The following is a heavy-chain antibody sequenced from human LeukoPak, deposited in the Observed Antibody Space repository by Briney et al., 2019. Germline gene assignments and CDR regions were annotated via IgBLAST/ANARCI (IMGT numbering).Heavy chain of an antibody. V-gene: IGHV5-10-1*01. D-gene: IGHD3-10*01. J-gene: IGHJ5*02. CDR3: ARQKFSSGNAWFDP. CDR2: IEPSDSYT. CDR1: GYSFTSHW. Sequence: GEALRISCKGSGYSFTSHWISWVRQMPGKGLEWMGRIEPSDSYTNHSPSFQGHVTISADKSISTAYLQWSSLKASDTAMYYCARQKFSSGNAWFDPCGQGTLLTVSS.